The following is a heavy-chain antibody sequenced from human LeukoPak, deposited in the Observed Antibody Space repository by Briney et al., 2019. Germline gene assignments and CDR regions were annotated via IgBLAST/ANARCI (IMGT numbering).Heavy chain of an antibody. D-gene: IGHD3-9*01. J-gene: IGHJ4*02. CDR2: IIPICGTA. CDR3: ARDPNYDILTGYYSDY. CDR1: GGTFSSYA. Sequence: GSSVKVSCKASGGTFSSYAISWVRQAPGQGLEWMGGIIPICGTANYAQKFQGRVTITADESTSTAYMELSSLRSEDTAVYYCARDPNYDILTGYYSDYWGQGTLVTVSS. V-gene: IGHV1-69*01.